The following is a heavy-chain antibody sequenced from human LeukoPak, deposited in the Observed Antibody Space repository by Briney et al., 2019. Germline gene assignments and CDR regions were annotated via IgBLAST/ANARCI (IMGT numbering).Heavy chain of an antibody. J-gene: IGHJ6*03. CDR3: ARTQIYDSSWYRFGYYYYYYMDV. CDR1: GGSISSYY. CDR2: IYYSGST. V-gene: IGHV4-59*08. D-gene: IGHD6-13*01. Sequence: PSETLSLTCTVSGGSISSYYWSWTRQPPGKGLEWIGYIYYSGSTNYNPSLKSRVTISVDTSKNQFSLKLSSVTAADTAVYYCARTQIYDSSWYRFGYYYYYYMDVWGKGTTVTVSS.